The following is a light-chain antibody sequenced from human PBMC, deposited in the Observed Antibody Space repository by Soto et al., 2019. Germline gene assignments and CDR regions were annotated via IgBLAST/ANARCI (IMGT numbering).Light chain of an antibody. CDR1: QHIRSS. CDR2: DAA. Sequence: VMTQSPASLFATPGRGVTLSRRASQHIRSSLAWYQQRPRQAPRHLIYDAATRATGIPPRFSGGRSGTEVTVTISSLQSEDFAIYYCQQYDNWPPYTFGQGTKGDIK. V-gene: IGKV3-15*01. J-gene: IGKJ2*01. CDR3: QQYDNWPPYT.